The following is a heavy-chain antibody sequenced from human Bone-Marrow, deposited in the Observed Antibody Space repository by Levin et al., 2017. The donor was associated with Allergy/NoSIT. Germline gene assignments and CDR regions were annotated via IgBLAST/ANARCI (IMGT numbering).Heavy chain of an antibody. Sequence: GESLKISCKASGYTFTGDYIYWVRQAPGQGLEWMGRINPNSGGTDSAQRFQGRITMTRDTSISTAYMELRRLTSDDSTVYYCARGNFFDSSGLHLWGQGTLVIVSS. CDR3: ARGNFFDSSGLHL. J-gene: IGHJ4*02. CDR1: GYTFTGDY. D-gene: IGHD3-22*01. V-gene: IGHV1-2*06. CDR2: INPNSGGT.